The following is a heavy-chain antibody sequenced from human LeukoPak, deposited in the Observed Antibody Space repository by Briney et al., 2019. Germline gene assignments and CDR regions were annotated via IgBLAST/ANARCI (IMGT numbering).Heavy chain of an antibody. CDR3: ARDGALDY. CDR2: INPNSGGT. D-gene: IGHD3-16*01. J-gene: IGHJ4*02. CDR1: GYTFTGYY. V-gene: IGHV1-2*02. Sequence: ASVKVSCKASGYTFTGYYMHWLRQPPGQGLEWMGWINPNSGGTNYAQKFQGRVTMTRDTSISTAYMDLSRLGSDDTAVYYCARDGALDYWGQGTLVTVSS.